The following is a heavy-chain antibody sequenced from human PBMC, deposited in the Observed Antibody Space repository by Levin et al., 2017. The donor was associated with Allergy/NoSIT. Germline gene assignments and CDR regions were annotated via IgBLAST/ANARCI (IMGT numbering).Heavy chain of an antibody. CDR3: ASHKQWLDKFDY. D-gene: IGHD6-19*01. J-gene: IGHJ4*02. Sequence: SETLSLTCAVSGYSISSGYYWGWIRQPPGKGLEWIGTIYHSGSSYYNPSLESRVTISVDTSNNRFSLRLNSVTAADTAVYFCASHKQWLDKFDYWGQGTLVTVSS. CDR2: IYHSGSS. CDR1: GYSISSGYY. V-gene: IGHV4-38-2*01.